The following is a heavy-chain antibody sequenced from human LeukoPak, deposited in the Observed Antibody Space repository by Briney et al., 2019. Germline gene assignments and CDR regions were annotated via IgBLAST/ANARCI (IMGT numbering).Heavy chain of an antibody. D-gene: IGHD3-10*01. CDR3: ARGGYGHNMDV. J-gene: IGHJ6*03. CDR2: IKNAGIDT. Sequence: PGGSLRLSCVGSGLMFSNYYMYWVRQAPGKGLVWVSRIKNAGIDTIYADSVKGRFTVSRDNAKNTVYLQMSSLRAEDTAVYYCARGGYGHNMDVWGEGTTVIVSS. CDR1: GLMFSNYY. V-gene: IGHV3-74*01.